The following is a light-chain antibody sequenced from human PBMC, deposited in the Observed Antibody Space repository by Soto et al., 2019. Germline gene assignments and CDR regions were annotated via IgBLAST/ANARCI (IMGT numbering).Light chain of an antibody. J-gene: IGLJ2*01. V-gene: IGLV2-14*01. CDR3: SSYTSSSTVV. Sequence: QSVLTQPASVSGSPGQSIAISCTGTSSDVGGYNYVSWYQQHPGKAPKLMIYDVSSRTSGVSNRFSGSKSGNTASLTISGLQDDDEDDYYCSSYTSSSTVVFGGGTKLTVL. CDR2: DVS. CDR1: SSDVGGYNY.